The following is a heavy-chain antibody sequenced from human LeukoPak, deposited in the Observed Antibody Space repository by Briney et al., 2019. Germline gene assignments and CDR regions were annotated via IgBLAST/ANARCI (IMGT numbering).Heavy chain of an antibody. D-gene: IGHD2-15*01. V-gene: IGHV4-59*01. Sequence: PSETLSPTCTVSGGSISSYYWSWIRQPAGKGLEWIGYIYYSGSTNYNPSLKSRVTISVDTSQNQFSLKLSSVTAADTAVYYCARGGYCSGGSCYFDYWGQGTLVTVSS. CDR3: ARGGYCSGGSCYFDY. CDR2: IYYSGST. CDR1: GGSISSYY. J-gene: IGHJ4*02.